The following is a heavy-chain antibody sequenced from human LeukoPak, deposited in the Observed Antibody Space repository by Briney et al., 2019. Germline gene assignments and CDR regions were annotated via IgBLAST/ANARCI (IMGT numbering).Heavy chain of an antibody. CDR1: GASVTDYY. Sequence: PSETLSLTCTVSGASVTDYYWSWLRQSPGKGLEWISYIHQSGNSYYNPSLRSRVTTSLDTSKNQFSLNLISVTAADTAVYYCTRGHWGLQSWSQGTLVTVSS. CDR3: TRGHWGLQS. J-gene: IGHJ5*02. CDR2: IHQSGNS. V-gene: IGHV4-59*02. D-gene: IGHD7-27*01.